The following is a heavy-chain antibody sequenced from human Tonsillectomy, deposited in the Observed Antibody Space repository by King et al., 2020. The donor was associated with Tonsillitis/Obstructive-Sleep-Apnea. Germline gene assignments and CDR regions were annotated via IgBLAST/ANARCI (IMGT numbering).Heavy chain of an antibody. CDR1: EFTFGNYS. J-gene: IGHJ6*02. D-gene: IGHD3-3*01. CDR3: ARDVGGFWSGYYTDYYYYGMDV. V-gene: IGHV3-21*01. CDR2: ISSSSNYI. Sequence: QLVQSGGGLVKPGGSLRLSCAASEFTFGNYSMNWVRQAPGKGLEWVSSISSSSNYIYYADSMKGRFTISRDNAKNSLYLQMNSLRAEDTAVYYCARDVGGFWSGYYTDYYYYGMDVWGQGTTVTVSS.